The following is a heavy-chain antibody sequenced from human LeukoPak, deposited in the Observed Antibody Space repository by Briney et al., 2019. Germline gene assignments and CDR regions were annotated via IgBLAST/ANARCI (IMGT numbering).Heavy chain of an antibody. J-gene: IGHJ4*02. CDR2: INHSGST. D-gene: IGHD5-18*01. Sequence: KPSETLSLTCAVYGGSFSGYYWSGIRQPPGKGLEWIGEINHSGSTNYNPSLKSRVTISVDTSKNQFSLKLSSVTAADTAVYYCARWGTWIQLWSTDYWGQGTLVAVSS. V-gene: IGHV4-34*01. CDR1: GGSFSGYY. CDR3: ARWGTWIQLWSTDY.